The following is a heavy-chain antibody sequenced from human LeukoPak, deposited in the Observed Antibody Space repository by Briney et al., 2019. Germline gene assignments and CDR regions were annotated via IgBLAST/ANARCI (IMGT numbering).Heavy chain of an antibody. CDR3: AGLGYSSLGGPSIDYYYYGMDV. Sequence: SETLSLTCTVSGGSISSSSYYWGWIRQPPGKGLEWIGSIYYSGSTYYNPSLKSRVTISVDTSKNQFSLKLSSVTAADTAVYYCAGLGYSSLGGPSIDYYYYGMDVWGQGTTVTVSS. V-gene: IGHV4-39*01. J-gene: IGHJ6*02. CDR1: GGSISSSSYY. D-gene: IGHD6-19*01. CDR2: IYYSGST.